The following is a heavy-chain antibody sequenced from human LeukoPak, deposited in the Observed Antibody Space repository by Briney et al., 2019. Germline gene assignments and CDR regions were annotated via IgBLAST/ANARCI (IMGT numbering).Heavy chain of an antibody. J-gene: IGHJ4*02. CDR1: GGSFSGYY. CDR2: INHSGST. Sequence: PSETLSLTCAVYGGSFSGYYWSWIRQPPRKGLEWIGEINHSGSTNYNPSLKSRVTISVDTSKNQFSLKLSSVTAADTAVYYCASLIWSGYYRPDYFDYWGQGTLVTVSS. V-gene: IGHV4-34*01. D-gene: IGHD3-3*01. CDR3: ASLIWSGYYRPDYFDY.